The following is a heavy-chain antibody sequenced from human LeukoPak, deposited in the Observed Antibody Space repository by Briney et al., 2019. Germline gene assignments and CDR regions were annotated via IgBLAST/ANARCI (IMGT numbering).Heavy chain of an antibody. CDR3: ARVEWELLPTY. D-gene: IGHD1-26*01. Sequence: SETLSLTCTVSGGSISSGDYYWSWIRQPPGKGLEWIGYIYYSGSTYYNPSLKSRVTISVDTSKNQFSLKLSSVTAAYTAVYYCARVEWELLPTYWGQGTLVTVSS. CDR2: IYYSGST. V-gene: IGHV4-30-4*08. J-gene: IGHJ4*02. CDR1: GGSISSGDYY.